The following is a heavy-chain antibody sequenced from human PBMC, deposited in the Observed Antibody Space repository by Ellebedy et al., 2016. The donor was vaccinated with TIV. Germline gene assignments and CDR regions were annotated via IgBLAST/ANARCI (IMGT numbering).Heavy chain of an antibody. D-gene: IGHD2-15*01. V-gene: IGHV3-33*03. J-gene: IGHJ4*02. CDR3: ASALSRKTFVVAY. CDR2: IWHDGSKK. Sequence: PGGSLRLSCAASGFAFSSLGMHWVRQAPGKGLEWVAVIWHDGSKKHYGDSVKGRFTISRDNSKNTLFLEMSDLRADDTAIYFCASALSRKTFVVAYWGQGTLVTVSS. CDR1: GFAFSSLG.